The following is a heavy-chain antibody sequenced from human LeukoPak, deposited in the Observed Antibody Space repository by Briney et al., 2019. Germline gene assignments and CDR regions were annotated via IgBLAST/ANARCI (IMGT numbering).Heavy chain of an antibody. J-gene: IGHJ4*02. D-gene: IGHD6-19*01. CDR1: GYTFTGYY. CDR2: MNPNSGNT. CDR3: ARGAFIAVAGRGSPLGY. Sequence: GASVKVSCKASGYTFTGYYMHWVRQATGQGLEWMGWMNPNSGNTGYAQKFQGRVTMTRNTSISTAYMELSSLRSEDTAVYYCARGAFIAVAGRGSPLGYWGQGTLVTVSS. V-gene: IGHV1-8*02.